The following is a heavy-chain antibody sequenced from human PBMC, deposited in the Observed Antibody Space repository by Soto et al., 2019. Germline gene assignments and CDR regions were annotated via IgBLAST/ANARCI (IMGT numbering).Heavy chain of an antibody. J-gene: IGHJ5*02. V-gene: IGHV1-46*01. Sequence: ASVKVSCKASAYSFTTCHIHWVRQAPGQGLEWMGLINPDAGATNYAQRFQGRLRLTRDTSTSTVYMELRSLRFDDTAVYYCARGDIVLVPASEGNWFDPWGQGTLVTVSS. CDR1: AYSFTTCH. CDR3: ARGDIVLVPASEGNWFDP. CDR2: INPDAGAT. D-gene: IGHD2-2*01.